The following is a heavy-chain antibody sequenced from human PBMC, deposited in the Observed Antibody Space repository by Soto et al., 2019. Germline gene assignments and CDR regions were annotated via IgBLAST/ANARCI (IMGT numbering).Heavy chain of an antibody. CDR1: GYTFTSYG. V-gene: IGHV1-18*01. Sequence: ASVKVSCKASGYTFTSYGISWVRQAPGQGLEWMGWISAYNGNTNYAQKLQGRVTMTTDTSTSTAYMELRSLRSDDTAVYYCARDAHYGSGSYSNVYWGQGTLVTVSS. J-gene: IGHJ4*02. CDR2: ISAYNGNT. CDR3: ARDAHYGSGSYSNVY. D-gene: IGHD3-10*01.